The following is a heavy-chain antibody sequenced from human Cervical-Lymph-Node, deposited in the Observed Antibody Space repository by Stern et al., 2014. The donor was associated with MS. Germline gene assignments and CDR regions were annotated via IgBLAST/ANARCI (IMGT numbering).Heavy chain of an antibody. Sequence: QVQLVQSGAEVRKPGSSVKVSCQASGVSLSSYVIGWVRQAPGQGLQWMGGIIASLRTTDHAERFQGRLTISADESTNTGYMELRSLRSDDTAVYYCARGYCRGGACYRRNEGRSVWFDLWGQGTLVTVSS. CDR3: ARGYCRGGACYRRNEGRSVWFDL. V-gene: IGHV1-69*01. J-gene: IGHJ5*02. CDR1: GVSLSSYV. D-gene: IGHD2-15*01. CDR2: IIASLRTT.